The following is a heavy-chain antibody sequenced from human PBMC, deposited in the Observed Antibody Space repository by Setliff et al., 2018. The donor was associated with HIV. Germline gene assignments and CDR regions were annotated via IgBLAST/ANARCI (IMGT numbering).Heavy chain of an antibody. CDR3: ARANDYTSAWYFYYYGMDV. D-gene: IGHD6-19*01. J-gene: IGHJ6*02. CDR1: GYTFNRYG. Sequence: ASVKVSCKTSGYTFNRYGISWVRQAPGQGLEWMGWISSKNGNTKYAQNLQGRVTMTTDTSTSTAYMELRSLRFDDTAIYYCARANDYTSAWYFYYYGMDVWGQGTAVTVSS. CDR2: ISSKNGNT. V-gene: IGHV1-18*01.